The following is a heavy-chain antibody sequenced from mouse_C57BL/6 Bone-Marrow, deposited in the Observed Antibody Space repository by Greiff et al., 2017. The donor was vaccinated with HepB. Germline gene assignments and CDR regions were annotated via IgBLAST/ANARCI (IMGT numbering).Heavy chain of an antibody. D-gene: IGHD1-1*01. CDR2: IHPNSGSI. CDR1: GYTFTSYW. J-gene: IGHJ1*03. Sequence: QVQLQQPGAELVKPGASVKLSCKASGYTFTSYWMHWVKQRPGQGLEWIGMIHPNSGSINYNEKFKSKATLTVDKSSSTAYMQLSSLTSEDSAVYYGARDSSGWYFDVWGTGTTVTVSS. CDR3: ARDSSGWYFDV. V-gene: IGHV1-64*01.